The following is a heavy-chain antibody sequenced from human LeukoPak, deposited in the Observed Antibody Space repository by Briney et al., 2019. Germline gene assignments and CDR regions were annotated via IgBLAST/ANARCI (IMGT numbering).Heavy chain of an antibody. J-gene: IGHJ6*03. CDR2: IYTRGST. CDR1: GGSISSGSYL. V-gene: IGHV4-61*02. CDR3: ARATSYYDSWSGHHEGGHYYYMDV. D-gene: IGHD3-3*01. Sequence: SETLSLTCTVSGGSISSGSYLWRWSRQPAGKGLEWIGRIYTRGSTNYNPSLKSRVTISVDTSKNQFSLKLSSVTAADTAVYYCARATSYYDSWSGHHEGGHYYYMDVWGKGTTVTVSS.